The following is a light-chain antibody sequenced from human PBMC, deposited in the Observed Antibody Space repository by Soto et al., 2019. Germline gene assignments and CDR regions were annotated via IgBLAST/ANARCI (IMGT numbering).Light chain of an antibody. CDR3: QVWDSSRDLHV. CDR1: NIESKS. Sequence: SYELTQPPSVSVAPGQTARIMCGGNNIESKSVHWYQQKAGQAPVLVVYADDDRPSGIPERFSGSNSGNTATLTITRVEAGDEADYFCQVWDSSRDLHVFESGTKVTVL. J-gene: IGLJ1*01. V-gene: IGLV3-21*02. CDR2: ADD.